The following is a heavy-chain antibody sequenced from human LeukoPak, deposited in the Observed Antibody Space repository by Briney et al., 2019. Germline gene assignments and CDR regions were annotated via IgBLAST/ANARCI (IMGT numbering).Heavy chain of an antibody. Sequence: PGGSLRLSCAASGFTLSSYWMSWVRQAPGKGLEWVANIKQDGSNKYYVDSVKGRFTISRDNAKNSLYLQMNSLRAEDTAVYYCARDLTIWGQGTMVTVSS. J-gene: IGHJ3*02. V-gene: IGHV3-7*01. CDR2: IKQDGSNK. CDR1: GFTLSSYW. CDR3: ARDLTI.